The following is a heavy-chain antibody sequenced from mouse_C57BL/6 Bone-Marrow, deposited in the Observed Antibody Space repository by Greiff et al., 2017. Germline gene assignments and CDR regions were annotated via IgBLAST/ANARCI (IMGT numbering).Heavy chain of an antibody. Sequence: VQLQQPGAELVKPGASVQMSCKASGYTFTSYWITWVKQRPGQGLEWIGDIYPTSGRTNYNEKFKSKAILTVDTSSNPAYMQLSSLTSEDSAFFYCTRSGPLGRSFDYWGQGTTLTVSS. CDR1: GYTFTSYW. CDR3: TRSGPLGRSFDY. J-gene: IGHJ2*01. V-gene: IGHV1-55*01. CDR2: IYPTSGRT. D-gene: IGHD4-1*01.